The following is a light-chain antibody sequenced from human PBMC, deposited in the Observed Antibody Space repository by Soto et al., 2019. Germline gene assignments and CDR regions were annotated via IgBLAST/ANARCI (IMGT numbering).Light chain of an antibody. Sequence: QSVLTQPASVSGSPGQSITISCTGTNSDIGGYNIVSWYQQHPGKAPKLMIFDVSNRPSGDSLRFSGSKSGNTASLTISGLQAEDEADYYCSSYTTSTTLVFGPGTKLTVL. CDR2: DVS. V-gene: IGLV2-14*03. J-gene: IGLJ1*01. CDR3: SSYTTSTTLV. CDR1: NSDIGGYNI.